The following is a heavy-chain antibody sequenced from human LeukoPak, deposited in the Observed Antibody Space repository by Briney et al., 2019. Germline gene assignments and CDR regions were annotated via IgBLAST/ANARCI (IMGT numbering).Heavy chain of an antibody. CDR1: GGSISSYY. J-gene: IGHJ4*02. CDR3: ARWNRGDYFDY. V-gene: IGHV4-59*01. CDR2: IYYSGST. D-gene: IGHD1-1*01. Sequence: PSETLSLTCTVSGGSISSYYWSWIRQPPGKGLEWIGYIYYSGSTNYNPSLKSRVTISVDTSKNQFSLKLSSVTAADTAVYYCARWNRGDYFDYWGQGTLVTVSS.